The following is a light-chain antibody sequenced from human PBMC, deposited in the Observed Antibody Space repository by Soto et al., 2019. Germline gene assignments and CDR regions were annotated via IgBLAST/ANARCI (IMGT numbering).Light chain of an antibody. V-gene: IGKV3-20*01. CDR3: QQYGSSSYT. CDR1: QSVSSSY. Sequence: EIVLTQSPGTLSLSPGERATLSCRASQSVSSSYLAWYQQKPGQAPRLLIYDASSRATGIPDRFSGSGSGTDFTXTISRLEPEDFAVYYCQQYGSSSYTFGQGTKLEIK. J-gene: IGKJ2*01. CDR2: DAS.